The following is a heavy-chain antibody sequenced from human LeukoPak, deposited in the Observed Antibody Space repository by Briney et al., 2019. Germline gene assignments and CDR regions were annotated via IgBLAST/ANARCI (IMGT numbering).Heavy chain of an antibody. CDR1: GYTFTGYY. V-gene: IGHV1-2*02. Sequence: ASVKVSCKASGYTFTGYYMHWVRQAPGQGLEWTGWINPNSGGTNYAQKFQGRVTMTRDTSISTAYMELSRLRSDDTAVYYCARLGMGTTHAFDIWGQGTMVTVSS. CDR3: ARLGMGTTHAFDI. CDR2: INPNSGGT. D-gene: IGHD5-18*01. J-gene: IGHJ3*02.